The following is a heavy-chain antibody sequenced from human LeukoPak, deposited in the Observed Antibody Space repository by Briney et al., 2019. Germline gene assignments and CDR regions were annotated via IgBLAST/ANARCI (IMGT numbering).Heavy chain of an antibody. V-gene: IGHV4-59*01. CDR1: GGSISSYY. Sequence: SETLSLTCTVSGGSISSYYWSWIRQPPGKGLEWLGYIYYSGSTNYNPSLKSRVTISVDTSKNQFSLKLSSVTAADTAVYYCARSPQYQLLFPFDYWGQGTLVTVSS. CDR2: IYYSGST. CDR3: ARSPQYQLLFPFDY. D-gene: IGHD2-2*01. J-gene: IGHJ4*02.